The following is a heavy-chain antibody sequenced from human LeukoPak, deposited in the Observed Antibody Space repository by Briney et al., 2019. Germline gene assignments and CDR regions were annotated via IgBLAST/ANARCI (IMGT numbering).Heavy chain of an antibody. J-gene: IGHJ3*02. D-gene: IGHD3-9*01. CDR3: ARDCSKVPGYDDVLDM. CDR2: ISDVGTTQ. Sequence: GGSLRLSCAGSGCTFSTYELKWGRQAPGKGLEWVSYISDVGTTQHYADSVKGRFTISRDNVKNSVFLQMKSLTAEDTAVYYCARDCSKVPGYDDVLDMWGQGTMVIVSS. CDR1: GCTFSTYE. V-gene: IGHV3-48*03.